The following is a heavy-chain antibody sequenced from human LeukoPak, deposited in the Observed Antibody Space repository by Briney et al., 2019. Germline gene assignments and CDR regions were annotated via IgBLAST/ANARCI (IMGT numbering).Heavy chain of an antibody. J-gene: IGHJ6*02. CDR1: GGSISSSSYY. D-gene: IGHD3-10*01. V-gene: IGHV4-39*07. CDR2: IYYSGST. Sequence: SETLSLTCTVSGGSISSSSYYWGWIRQPPGKGLEWIGSIYYSGSTYYNPSLKSRVTISVDTSKNQFSLKLSSVTAADTAVYYCASSGSYYYHGMDVWGQGTTVTVSS. CDR3: ASSGSYYYHGMDV.